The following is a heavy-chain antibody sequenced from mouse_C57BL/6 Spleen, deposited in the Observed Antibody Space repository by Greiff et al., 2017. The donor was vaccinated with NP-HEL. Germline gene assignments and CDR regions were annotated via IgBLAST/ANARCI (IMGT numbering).Heavy chain of an antibody. D-gene: IGHD1-1*01. CDR3: TRDYYGSSYDYAMDY. CDR1: GFTFSSYA. J-gene: IGHJ4*01. CDR2: ISSGGDYI. V-gene: IGHV5-9-1*02. Sequence: EVQVVESGEGLVKPGGSLKLSCAASGFTFSSYAMSWVRQTPEKRLEWVAYISSGGDYIYYADTVKGRFTISRDNARNTLYLQMSSLKSEDTAMYYCTRDYYGSSYDYAMDYWGQGTSVTVSS.